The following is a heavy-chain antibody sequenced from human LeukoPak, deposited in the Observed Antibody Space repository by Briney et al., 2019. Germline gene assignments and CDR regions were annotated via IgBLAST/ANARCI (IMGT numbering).Heavy chain of an antibody. J-gene: IGHJ4*02. CDR3: ARVDIVATMGEDY. V-gene: IGHV3-20*04. CDR1: GFTFDDYG. Sequence: VGSLRLSCAASGFTFDDYGMSWVRQAPGKGLERVSGINWNGGSTGYINSVNGGFTISRDNAKNSLYLQMNSLRAEDTALYYCARVDIVATMGEDYWGQGALFYASS. CDR2: INWNGGST. D-gene: IGHD5-12*01.